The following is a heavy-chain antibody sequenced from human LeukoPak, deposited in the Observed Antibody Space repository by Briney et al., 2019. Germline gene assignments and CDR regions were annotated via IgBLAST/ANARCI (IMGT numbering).Heavy chain of an antibody. D-gene: IGHD3-10*01. CDR2: IYYSGST. Sequence: SETLSLTCTVSGGSISSYYWSWIRQPPGKGLEWIGYIYYSGSTNYNPSLKSRVTISVDTSKNQFSLKLSPVTAADTAVYYCARLSYYYGSGSYSLIDYWGQGTLVTVSS. V-gene: IGHV4-59*08. CDR1: GGSISSYY. J-gene: IGHJ4*02. CDR3: ARLSYYYGSGSYSLIDY.